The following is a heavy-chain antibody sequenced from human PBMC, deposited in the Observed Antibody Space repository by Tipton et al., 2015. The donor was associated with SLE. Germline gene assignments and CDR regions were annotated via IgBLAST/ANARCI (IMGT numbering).Heavy chain of an antibody. Sequence: TLSLTCTVSGGSISSSSYYWGWIRQPPGKGLEWIGSIYYSGSTYYNPSLKSRVTISVDTSKNQFSLKLSSVTAADTAVYYCAREFDGSGISDYWGQGTLVTVSS. CDR3: AREFDGSGISDY. J-gene: IGHJ4*02. V-gene: IGHV4-39*02. D-gene: IGHD3-10*01. CDR2: IYYSGST. CDR1: GGSISSSSYY.